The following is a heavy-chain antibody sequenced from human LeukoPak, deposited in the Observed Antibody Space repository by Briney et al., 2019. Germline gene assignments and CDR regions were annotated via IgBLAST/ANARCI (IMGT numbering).Heavy chain of an antibody. J-gene: IGHJ3*02. D-gene: IGHD2-21*02. CDR1: GFTFSSYA. V-gene: IGHV3-23*01. Sequence: AGGSLRLSCAASGFTFSSYAMSWVRQAPGQGLEWVSAISDSGGYTYYADSVKGRFTISRDNSKNTLYLQMNSLRAEDTAVYYCASTTCGGDCYNNDAFDIWGQGTMVTVSS. CDR3: ASTTCGGDCYNNDAFDI. CDR2: ISDSGGYT.